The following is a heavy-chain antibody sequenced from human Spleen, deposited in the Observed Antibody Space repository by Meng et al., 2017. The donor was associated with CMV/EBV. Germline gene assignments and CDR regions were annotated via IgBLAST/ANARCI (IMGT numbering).Heavy chain of an antibody. V-gene: IGHV4-31*02. D-gene: IGHD2-2*01. CDR1: GGSISSGGYY. Sequence: VSGGSISSGGYYWSWISQHPGKGLEWIGYIYYSGSTYYNPSLKSRVTISVDTSKNQFSLKLSSVTAADTAVYYCARDRTLRGNWFDPWGQGTLVTVSS. CDR3: ARDRTLRGNWFDP. J-gene: IGHJ5*02. CDR2: IYYSGST.